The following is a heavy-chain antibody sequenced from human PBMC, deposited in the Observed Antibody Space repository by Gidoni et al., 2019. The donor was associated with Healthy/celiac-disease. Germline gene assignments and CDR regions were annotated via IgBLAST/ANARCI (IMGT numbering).Heavy chain of an antibody. Sequence: QVQLHQWGAGLLKPSETLSLTCAVYGGSFSGYYWSLIRQSPGKGLEWIGEINHSGTTNYNPSLKSRVTISVDTSKNHFSLKLTSVTAADTAVYYCAKGPFNDYGDYWGQGTLVTVSS. V-gene: IGHV4-34*01. CDR1: GGSFSGYY. CDR3: AKGPFNDYGDY. J-gene: IGHJ4*02. CDR2: INHSGTT.